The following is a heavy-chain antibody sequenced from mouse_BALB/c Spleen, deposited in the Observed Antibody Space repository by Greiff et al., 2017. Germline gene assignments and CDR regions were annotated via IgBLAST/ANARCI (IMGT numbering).Heavy chain of an antibody. CDR1: GFTFSSYA. D-gene: IGHD1-1*01. CDR2: ISSGGSYT. CDR3: ARHGVLRREYAMDY. V-gene: IGHV5-9-4*01. Sequence: VQLVESGGGLVKPGGSLKLSCAASGFTFSSYALSWVRQAPENRLEWVAEISSGGSYTYYPDTVTGRFTISRDHAKNTLYLEMSSMKSEDTAMYDCARHGVLRREYAMDYWGKGTSVSVSS. J-gene: IGHJ4*01.